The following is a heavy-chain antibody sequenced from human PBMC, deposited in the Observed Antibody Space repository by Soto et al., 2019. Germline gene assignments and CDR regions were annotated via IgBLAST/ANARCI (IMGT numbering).Heavy chain of an antibody. J-gene: IGHJ3*02. Sequence: EASVKVSCKASGYTSTSYGISWVRQAPGQGLEWMGWISAYNGNTNYAQKLQGRVTMTTDTSTSTAYMELRSLRSDDTAVYYCATGYCSGGSCYSDTDAFDIWGQGTMVTVSS. V-gene: IGHV1-18*01. CDR2: ISAYNGNT. CDR3: ATGYCSGGSCYSDTDAFDI. D-gene: IGHD2-15*01. CDR1: GYTSTSYG.